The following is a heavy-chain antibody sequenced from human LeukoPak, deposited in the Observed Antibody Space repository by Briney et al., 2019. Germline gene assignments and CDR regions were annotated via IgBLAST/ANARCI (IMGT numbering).Heavy chain of an antibody. CDR3: ARVAPGYCSGGSCYPYYYYYYMDV. CDR1: GGSFSGYY. D-gene: IGHD2-15*01. Sequence: PSETLSLTCAVYGGSFSGYYWSWIRQPPGKGLEWIGEINHSGSTHYNPSLKSRVTISVDTSKNQFSLKLSSVTAADTAVYYCARVAPGYCSGGSCYPYYYYYYMDVWGKGTTVTVSS. CDR2: INHSGST. J-gene: IGHJ6*03. V-gene: IGHV4-34*01.